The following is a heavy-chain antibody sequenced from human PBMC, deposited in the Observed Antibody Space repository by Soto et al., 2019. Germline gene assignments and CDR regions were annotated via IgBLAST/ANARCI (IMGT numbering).Heavy chain of an antibody. D-gene: IGHD2-8*01. J-gene: IGHJ4*02. V-gene: IGHV3-23*01. CDR3: ANVSTNAIIVPDGVL. Sequence: GGSLRLSCAASEFSFGSYAMSWVRQAPGKGLEWVSGISDSGGSTYYADSVKGRFTISRDNSKNTVYLQMNSLRAEDTAVYYCANVSTNAIIVPDGVLWGPGPLVTVFS. CDR2: ISDSGGST. CDR1: EFSFGSYA.